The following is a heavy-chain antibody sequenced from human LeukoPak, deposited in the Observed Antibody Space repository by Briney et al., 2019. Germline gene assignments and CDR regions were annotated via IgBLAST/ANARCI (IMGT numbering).Heavy chain of an antibody. V-gene: IGHV3-23*01. CDR2: ISGSGGST. CDR3: AKASTGYCSGGSCYSFDY. Sequence: GGSLRLSCAASGFTFSSYAMSWVRQAPGKGLEWVSAISGSGGSTYYADSVKGRFTISIDNSKNTLYLQMNSLRAEDTAVYYCAKASTGYCSGGSCYSFDYWGQGTLVTVSS. J-gene: IGHJ4*02. CDR1: GFTFSSYA. D-gene: IGHD2-15*01.